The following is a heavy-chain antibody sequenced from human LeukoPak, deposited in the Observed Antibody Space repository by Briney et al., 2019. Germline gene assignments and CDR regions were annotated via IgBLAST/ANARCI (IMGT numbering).Heavy chain of an antibody. V-gene: IGHV4-4*02. CDR1: SGSIFSSNW. CDR3: ASGDLGYYGSGSYNY. CDR2: IFHSGST. D-gene: IGHD3-10*01. J-gene: IGHJ4*02. Sequence: SETLSLTCAVSSGSIFSSNWWSWVRQPPGKGLEWIGQIFHSGSTSYSPSLKSRVTISVDTSKNQFSLKLSSVTAADTAVYYCASGDLGYYGSGSYNYWGQGTLVTVSS.